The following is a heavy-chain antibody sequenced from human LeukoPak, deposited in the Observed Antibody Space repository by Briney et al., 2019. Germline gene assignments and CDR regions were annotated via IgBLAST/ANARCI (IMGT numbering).Heavy chain of an antibody. Sequence: PGGSLRLSRAASGFTFSSYGMHWVRQAPGKGLEWVAVISYDGSNKYYADSVKGRFTISRDNSKNTLYLQMNSLRAEDTAVYYCAKDLPRMVQAAGPLDYWGQGTLVTVSS. CDR2: ISYDGSNK. D-gene: IGHD6-13*01. J-gene: IGHJ4*02. CDR1: GFTFSSYG. CDR3: AKDLPRMVQAAGPLDY. V-gene: IGHV3-30*18.